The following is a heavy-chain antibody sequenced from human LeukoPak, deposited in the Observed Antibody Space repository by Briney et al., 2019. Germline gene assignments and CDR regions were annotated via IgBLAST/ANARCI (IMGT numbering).Heavy chain of an antibody. J-gene: IGHJ4*02. V-gene: IGHV4-59*01. CDR3: ARGSRELYYFDY. CDR1: GXSISSYY. Sequence: SETLSLTCTVSGXSISSYYRSWIRQPPGKGLEWIGYIYYSGSTKYNPSLKSRVTISVDASKTQFSLKLNSVTAADTAVYYCARGSRELYYFDYWGQGTLVTVSP. D-gene: IGHD1-7*01. CDR2: IYYSGST.